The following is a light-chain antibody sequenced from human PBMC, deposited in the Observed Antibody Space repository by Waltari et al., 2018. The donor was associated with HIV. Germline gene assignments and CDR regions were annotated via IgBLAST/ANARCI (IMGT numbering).Light chain of an antibody. Sequence: DIVMTQSPDSLAVSLGERATINCKYSQSVLYSSNNKNYLAWYQQKAGQPPKLLINWASTRESGVPDRFSGSGSGTDFTLTISSLQAEDVAVYYCQQYYSTPFTFGPGTKVDIK. V-gene: IGKV4-1*01. J-gene: IGKJ3*01. CDR1: QSVLYSSNNKNY. CDR2: WAS. CDR3: QQYYSTPFT.